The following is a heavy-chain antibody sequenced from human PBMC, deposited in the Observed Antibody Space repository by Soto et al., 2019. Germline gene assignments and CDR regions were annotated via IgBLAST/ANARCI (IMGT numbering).Heavy chain of an antibody. CDR2: IGTAGDT. CDR3: AKSQEIGTHCFDS. J-gene: IGHJ4*02. D-gene: IGHD6-13*01. Sequence: GGSLRLSCAASGFTFSGFDMHWVRQPPGKGLEWVSSIGTAGDTYYAVSVKGRFTISRDKDKNSLSLQMNSLRAGDRAVYFCAKSQEIGTHCFDSWGQGTQVTVSS. V-gene: IGHV3-13*01. CDR1: GFTFSGFD.